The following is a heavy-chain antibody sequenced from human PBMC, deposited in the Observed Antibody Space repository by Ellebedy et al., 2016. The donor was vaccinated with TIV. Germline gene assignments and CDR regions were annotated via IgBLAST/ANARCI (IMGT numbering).Heavy chain of an antibody. V-gene: IGHV3-30*04. CDR1: GFTFSSYA. CDR3: ASPVVAASY. CDR2: ISYDGSNK. J-gene: IGHJ4*02. Sequence: GGSLRLSXAASGFTFSSYAMHWVRQAPGKGLEWVAVISYDGSNKYYADSVKGRFTISRDNSKNTLYLQMNSLRAEDTAVYYCASPVVAASYWGQGTLVTVSS. D-gene: IGHD2-15*01.